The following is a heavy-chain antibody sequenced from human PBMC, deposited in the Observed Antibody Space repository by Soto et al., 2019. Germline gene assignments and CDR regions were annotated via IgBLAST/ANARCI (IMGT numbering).Heavy chain of an antibody. CDR1: GYTFTTYY. Sequence: QVQLVQSGAEVKRPGASVNVSCKAFGYTFTTYYMHWVRQAPGQGLEWMGMINPTSGSTTYAQNFQGRVTMPRDKSTRTVYMELNSLRSEDTAVYYCARLDIVGPSTVPWGQGTLVTVSS. CDR3: ARLDIVGPSTVP. V-gene: IGHV1-46*01. J-gene: IGHJ5*02. D-gene: IGHD1-26*01. CDR2: INPTSGST.